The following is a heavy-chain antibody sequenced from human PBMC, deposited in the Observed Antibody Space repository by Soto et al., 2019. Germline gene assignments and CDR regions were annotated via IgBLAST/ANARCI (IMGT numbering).Heavy chain of an antibody. CDR2: INHSGST. CDR3: ARDKITGLFDY. CDR1: GGSFSGYY. Sequence: SETLSLTCAVYGGSFSGYYWTWIRQPPGTGREWIGEINHSGSTNYNPSLKSRVTISVDTSKNQFSLKLTSVTAADTVVYYCARDKITGLFDYWGQGTLVTVSS. V-gene: IGHV4-34*01. J-gene: IGHJ4*02. D-gene: IGHD2-8*02.